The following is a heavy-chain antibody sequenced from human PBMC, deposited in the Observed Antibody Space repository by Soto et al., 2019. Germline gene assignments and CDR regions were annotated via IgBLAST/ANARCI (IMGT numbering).Heavy chain of an antibody. D-gene: IGHD2-15*01. CDR1: GFTFGDSA. CDR2: IGSKDYCDTT. V-gene: IGHV3-49*03. J-gene: IGHJ4*02. CDR3: ARDYYCSGASFYFDY. Sequence: CLRLSWTGSGFTFGDSAMGWIRQAPGKGQELVGYIGSKDYCDTTNYAASVKGRFAISTEDSTNIAFLQMHSLRTEDTAVYYCARDYYCSGASFYFDYWGQGTLVTVSS.